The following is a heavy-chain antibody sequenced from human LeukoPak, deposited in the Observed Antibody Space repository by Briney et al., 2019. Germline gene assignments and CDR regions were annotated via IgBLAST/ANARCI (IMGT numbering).Heavy chain of an antibody. CDR2: ISGSGGST. CDR3: AKGPWFGELLTYYFDY. J-gene: IGHJ4*02. CDR1: GFTLSSYG. Sequence: PGGSLRLSCAASGFTLSSYGMSWVRQAPGKGLEWVSAISGSGGSTYYADSVKGRFTISRDNSKNTLYLQMNSLRAEDTAVYYCAKGPWFGELLTYYFDYWGQGTLVTVSS. V-gene: IGHV3-23*01. D-gene: IGHD3-10*01.